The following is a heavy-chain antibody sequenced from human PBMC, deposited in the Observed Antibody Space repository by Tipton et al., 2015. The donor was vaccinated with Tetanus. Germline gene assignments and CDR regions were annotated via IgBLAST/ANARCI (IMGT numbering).Heavy chain of an antibody. J-gene: IGHJ4*02. V-gene: IGHV1-69*01. CDR3: AREQRGNQDY. Sequence: QLVQSGPEVKKPGSSVKVSCKASGGTFTNYALSWVRQAPGQGLEWVGGITPIFGTTNSAPKFQGRVTITADESTNTAYMELSSLRSEDSAVYYCAREQRGNQDYWGQGSLVTVSS. CDR2: ITPIFGTT. CDR1: GGTFTNYA. D-gene: IGHD1-14*01.